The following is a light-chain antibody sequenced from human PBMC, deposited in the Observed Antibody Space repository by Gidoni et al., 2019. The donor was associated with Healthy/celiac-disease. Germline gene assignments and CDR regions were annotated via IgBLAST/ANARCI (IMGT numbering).Light chain of an antibody. J-gene: IGKJ3*01. V-gene: IGKV1-5*03. CDR1: QSISSW. CDR3: QQYNSL. CDR2: KPS. Sequence: DIQMTQSPSTLSASVGDRVTITCRASQSISSWLAWYQQKPGKAPKLLIYKPSSLESGVPSRFSGSGSGTEFTLTSSSLQPDDFATYYCQQYNSLFGPGTKVDIK.